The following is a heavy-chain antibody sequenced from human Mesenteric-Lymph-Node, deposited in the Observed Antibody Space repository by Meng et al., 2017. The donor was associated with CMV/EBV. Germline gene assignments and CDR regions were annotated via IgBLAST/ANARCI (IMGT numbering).Heavy chain of an antibody. D-gene: IGHD1/OR15-1a*01. CDR2: MNPNSGNT. CDR1: GYTFTSYD. Sequence: ASVKVSCKASGYTFTSYDINWVRQATGQGLEWMGWMNPNSGNTGYAQKFQGRVTMTRNTSISTAYMELSSLRSEDTAVYYCARGWEHRLSVDYYYGMDVWGQGTTVTVSS. V-gene: IGHV1-8*01. CDR3: ARGWEHRLSVDYYYGMDV. J-gene: IGHJ6*02.